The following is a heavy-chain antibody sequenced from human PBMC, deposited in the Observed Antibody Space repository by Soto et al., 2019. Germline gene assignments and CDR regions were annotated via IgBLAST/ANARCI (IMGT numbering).Heavy chain of an antibody. Sequence: PVGSLRLSCAASGFTFSSYGMHWVRQAPGKGLEWVAVIWYDGSNKYYADSVKGRFTISRDNSKNTLYLQMNSLRAEDTAVYYCARSGLRRHNWFDPWGQGTLVTVSS. CDR1: GFTFSSYG. D-gene: IGHD4-17*01. CDR3: ARSGLRRHNWFDP. CDR2: IWYDGSNK. V-gene: IGHV3-33*01. J-gene: IGHJ5*02.